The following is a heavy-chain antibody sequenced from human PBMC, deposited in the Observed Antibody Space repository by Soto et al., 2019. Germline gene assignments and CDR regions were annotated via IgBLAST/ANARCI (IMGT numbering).Heavy chain of an antibody. CDR3: AKNLWFGESVFDS. Sequence: EVQLLESGGRLVQPGGSPRLACEVSGFTFTNYAMSWVRQAPGKGLEWLSRISGSGGSTSYADSVKGRFTVSRDNSKNTLYLQMDSLRTEDTAVYYCAKNLWFGESVFDSWGQGTLVTVSS. CDR2: ISGSGGST. D-gene: IGHD3-10*01. J-gene: IGHJ4*02. CDR1: GFTFTNYA. V-gene: IGHV3-23*01.